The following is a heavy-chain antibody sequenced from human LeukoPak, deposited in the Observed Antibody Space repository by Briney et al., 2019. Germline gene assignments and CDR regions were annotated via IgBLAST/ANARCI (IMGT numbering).Heavy chain of an antibody. Sequence: SSETLSLTCTVSGVSISSYSWSWIRQPPGKGLEWVAWISYSGTTNYKHSLNSRVSISVDTSKNQFSLRLTSLTAADTPVYYCARRAEWEQFRWFDPWGQGTLVTVSS. D-gene: IGHD1/OR15-1a*01. J-gene: IGHJ5*02. V-gene: IGHV4-59*08. CDR3: ARRAEWEQFRWFDP. CDR2: ISYSGTT. CDR1: GVSISSYS.